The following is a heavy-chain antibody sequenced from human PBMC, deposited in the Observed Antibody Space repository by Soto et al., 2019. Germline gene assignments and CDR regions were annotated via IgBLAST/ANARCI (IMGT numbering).Heavy chain of an antibody. D-gene: IGHD3-22*01. Sequence: PVGSLRLSCAASGFTFSSYSMNWVRQAPGKGLEWVSSISSSSSYIYYADSVKGRFTISRDNAKNSLYLQMNSLRAEDTAVYYCARGKSYVVITLPNWFDPWGQGTLVTVSS. CDR3: ARGKSYVVITLPNWFDP. V-gene: IGHV3-21*01. CDR1: GFTFSSYS. J-gene: IGHJ5*02. CDR2: ISSSSSYI.